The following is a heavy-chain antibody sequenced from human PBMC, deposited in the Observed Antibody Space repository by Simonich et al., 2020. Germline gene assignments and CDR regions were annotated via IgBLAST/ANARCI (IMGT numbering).Heavy chain of an antibody. CDR1: GGTFSSYA. Sequence: QVQLVQSGAEVKKPGSSVKVSCKASGGTFSSYAISWVRQAPGQGLEWMGWHNPIIGHANYAQTFQVRVTITADESTSTAYMELSSLRSEDTAVYYCARSPTYSSSWYFDYWGQGTLVTVSS. J-gene: IGHJ4*02. CDR3: ARSPTYSSSWYFDY. D-gene: IGHD6-13*01. V-gene: IGHV1-69*13. CDR2: HNPIIGHA.